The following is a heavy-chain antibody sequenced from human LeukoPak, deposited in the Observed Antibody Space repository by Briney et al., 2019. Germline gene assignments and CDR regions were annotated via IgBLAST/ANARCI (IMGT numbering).Heavy chain of an antibody. Sequence: XVSGGSISXXXXXWIRXPPGXXXXXXGYFDNSDSTNYNPSLKNRVTISEDTSKNQFALELRSVTAADTAIYYCARGKYSSGWYLDFWGQGTLVTVSS. CDR1: GGSISXXX. CDR2: FDNSDST. J-gene: IGHJ4*02. D-gene: IGHD6-19*01. V-gene: IGHV4-59*01. CDR3: ARGKYSSGWYLDF.